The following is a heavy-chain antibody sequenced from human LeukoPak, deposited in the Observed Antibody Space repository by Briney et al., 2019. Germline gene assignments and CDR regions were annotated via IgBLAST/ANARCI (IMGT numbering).Heavy chain of an antibody. CDR3: ASSWSTVDS. CDR1: GFTFSTYS. V-gene: IGHV3-21*01. CDR2: ISSSSNYI. D-gene: IGHD4-17*01. Sequence: PGGSLRLSCAASGFTFSTYSMNWVRQAPGKGLEWVSSISSSSNYIYYADSVKGRFTISRDDARNSLYLQMNSLRAEDTAVYYCASSWSTVDSWGQGTLVTVSS. J-gene: IGHJ4*02.